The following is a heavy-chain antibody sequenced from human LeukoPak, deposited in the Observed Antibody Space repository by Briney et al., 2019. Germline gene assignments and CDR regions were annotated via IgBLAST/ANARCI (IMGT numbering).Heavy chain of an antibody. D-gene: IGHD3-10*01. Sequence: GGSLRLSCAASGFSFRTYSMNWVRQAPGKGLEWVSSINSDSIWIYYADSVRGRFTISRDNTRNSLYLQMNSLRAEDTAVYYCAREIPESGSGWGPFDYWGQGTLVTVSS. J-gene: IGHJ4*02. CDR1: GFSFRTYS. CDR3: AREIPESGSGWGPFDY. V-gene: IGHV3-21*01. CDR2: INSDSIWI.